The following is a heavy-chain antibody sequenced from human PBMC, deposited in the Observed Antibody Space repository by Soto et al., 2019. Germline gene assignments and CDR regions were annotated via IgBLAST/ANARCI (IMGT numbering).Heavy chain of an antibody. V-gene: IGHV1-69*13. J-gene: IGHJ4*02. CDR3: ASFNRLGYFDY. CDR1: GGTFSSYA. CDR2: IIPIFGTA. Sequence: ASVKVSCKASGGTFSSYAISWVRQAPGQGLEWMGGIIPIFGTANYAQKFQGRVTITADESTSTAYMELSSLRSEDTAVYYCASFNRLGYFDYWGQGTLVTVSS.